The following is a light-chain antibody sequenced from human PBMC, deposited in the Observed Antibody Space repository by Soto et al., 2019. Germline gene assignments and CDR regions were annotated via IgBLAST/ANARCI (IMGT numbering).Light chain of an antibody. J-gene: IGKJ4*01. Sequence: EIVLTQSPGTLSLSPGERATLSCRASQSVSSSYLAWYQQKPGQAPRLLIYGASSRASGIPDRFSGSGSGTDFTLTISRLEPEDFATYYCQQYSSSPVTFGGGTKVEIK. CDR3: QQYSSSPVT. CDR1: QSVSSSY. CDR2: GAS. V-gene: IGKV3-20*01.